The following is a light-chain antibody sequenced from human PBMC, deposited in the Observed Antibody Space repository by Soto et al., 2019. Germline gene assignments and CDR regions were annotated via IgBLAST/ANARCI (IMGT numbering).Light chain of an antibody. CDR2: GAS. CDR1: QSVSSSY. Sequence: EIVLTQSPGTLSLSPGERATLSCRASQSVSSSYLAWYQQKPGQAPRLLIYGASSRATGIPDRFSGRGSGTDFTPTISRLAPEDFAAYYCQQYGSSSRTFGQGTKVEIK. CDR3: QQYGSSSRT. V-gene: IGKV3-20*01. J-gene: IGKJ1*01.